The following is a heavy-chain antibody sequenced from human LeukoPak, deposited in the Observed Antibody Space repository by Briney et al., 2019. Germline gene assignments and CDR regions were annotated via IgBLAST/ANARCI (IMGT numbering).Heavy chain of an antibody. Sequence: GASVKVSCKASGYTFTSYYMHWVRQAPGQGLEWMGGIIPIFGTANYAQKFQGRVTITADESTSTAYMELSSLRSEDTAVYYCARANSGSYFDYWGQGTLVTVSS. CDR1: GYTFTSYY. CDR3: ARANSGSYFDY. J-gene: IGHJ4*02. D-gene: IGHD1-26*01. V-gene: IGHV1-69*13. CDR2: IIPIFGTA.